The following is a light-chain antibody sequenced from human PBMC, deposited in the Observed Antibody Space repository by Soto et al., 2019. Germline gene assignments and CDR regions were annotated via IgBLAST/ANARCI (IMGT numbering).Light chain of an antibody. CDR1: QSVSSSY. Sequence: EIVLTQSPGTLSLSPGEGATLSCRASQSVSSSYLAWYQQKLGQAPRLLIYGASNRATGIPDRFSGSGSGTDFTLTISRLEPEDFAVYYCQQYGSSPPVTFGGGTKVEIK. CDR3: QQYGSSPPVT. V-gene: IGKV3-20*01. CDR2: GAS. J-gene: IGKJ4*01.